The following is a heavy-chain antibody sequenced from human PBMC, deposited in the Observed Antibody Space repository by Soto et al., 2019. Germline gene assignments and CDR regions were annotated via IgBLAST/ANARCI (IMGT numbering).Heavy chain of an antibody. CDR2: INHSGST. CDR1: GGSFSGYY. Sequence: TLSLTCAVYGGSFSGYYWSWIRQPPGKGLEWIGEINHSGSTNYNPSLKSRVTISVDTSKNQFSLNLSSVTAADTAVYYCAGGRGRQQLVMSYYYGMDVWGQGTTVTVSS. CDR3: AGGRGRQQLVMSYYYGMDV. J-gene: IGHJ6*02. V-gene: IGHV4-34*01. D-gene: IGHD6-13*01.